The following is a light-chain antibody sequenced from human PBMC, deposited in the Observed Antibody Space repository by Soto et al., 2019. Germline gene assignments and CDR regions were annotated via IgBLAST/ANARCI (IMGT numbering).Light chain of an antibody. Sequence: QSVLTQPASVSGSPGQSITISCTGTSSDVGSYNLVSWYQQHPGKAPKLMIYEGSKRPSGVSNRFSGSKSGNTASLTISGLQAEDEADYYCCSYAGTSFGGGPKLTVL. CDR1: SSDVGSYNL. CDR2: EGS. V-gene: IGLV2-23*01. J-gene: IGLJ2*01. CDR3: CSYAGTS.